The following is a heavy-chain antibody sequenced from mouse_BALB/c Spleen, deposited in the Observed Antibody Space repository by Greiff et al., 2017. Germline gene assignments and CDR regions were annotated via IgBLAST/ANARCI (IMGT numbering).Heavy chain of an antibody. D-gene: IGHD2-3*01. CDR1: GYTFTDYE. J-gene: IGHJ4*01. V-gene: IGHV1-15*01. Sequence: VQLQQSGAELVRPGASVTLSCKASGYTFTDYEMHWVKQTPVHGLEWIGAIDPETGGTAYNQKFKGKATLNADKSSSTAYMELRSLTSEDSAVYYCTRGDGYDAMDYWGQGTSVTVSS. CDR2: IDPETGGT. CDR3: TRGDGYDAMDY.